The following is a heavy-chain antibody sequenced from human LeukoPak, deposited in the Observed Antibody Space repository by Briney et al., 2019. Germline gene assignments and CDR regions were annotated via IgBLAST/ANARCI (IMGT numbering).Heavy chain of an antibody. J-gene: IGHJ6*03. CDR2: IKSKTDGGTT. CDR3: TTEDIVVVPAYYMDV. CDR1: GFTFR. D-gene: IGHD2-2*01. Sequence: GGSLRLSCAASGFTFRMSWVRQAPGKGLEWVGRIKSKTDGGTTDYAAPVKGRFTISRDDSKNTLYLQMNSLKTEDTAVYYCTTEDIVVVPAYYMDVWGKGTTVTVSS. V-gene: IGHV3-15*01.